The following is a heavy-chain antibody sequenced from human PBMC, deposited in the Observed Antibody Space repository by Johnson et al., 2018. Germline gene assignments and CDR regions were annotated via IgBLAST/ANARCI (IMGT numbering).Heavy chain of an antibody. CDR3: AKGLEGELVSRTFDF. Sequence: VQLQESGGGLVQRGGSLRLSCAVSGFTFSSYSMNWVRQAPGKGLEWVSAIMGSGGSTYYADSVKGRFTSARDNSKTTLYLQMGSLRAEDTAVHYCAKGLEGELVSRTFDFWGQGTMVTVSS. D-gene: IGHD1-7*01. CDR1: GFTFSSYS. CDR2: IMGSGGST. V-gene: IGHV3-23*01. J-gene: IGHJ3*01.